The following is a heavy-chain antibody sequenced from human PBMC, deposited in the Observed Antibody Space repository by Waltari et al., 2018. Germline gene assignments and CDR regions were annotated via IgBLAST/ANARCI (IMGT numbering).Heavy chain of an antibody. CDR3: ARGGWGFYLDL. CDR2: VSSNGAYI. Sequence: EVQLMESGGGLVKPGGSLRLSCAASGFSFSTYNMNWVRQAPGKGLEWVSAVSSNGAYIHYADSVRGRFTISRDNAKTSLYLQMNGLRDEDTAVYYCARGGWGFYLDLWGQGALVTVSS. CDR1: GFSFSTYN. D-gene: IGHD7-27*01. J-gene: IGHJ5*02. V-gene: IGHV3-21*01.